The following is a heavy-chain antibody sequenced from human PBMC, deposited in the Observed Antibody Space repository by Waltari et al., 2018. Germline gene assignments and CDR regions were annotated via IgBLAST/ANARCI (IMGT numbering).Heavy chain of an antibody. CDR2: ISVGGGNT. V-gene: IGHV3-23*04. Sequence: EVQLVESGGGLVQPGGSLRLSCAASGFTFTSYAMSWVRQAPGKGLGWFSAISVGGGNTYYADSIKGRFTISRDNSKNTLYLQMKSLRIEDTAVYHCARAVEPDYWGQGTLVTVSS. CDR3: ARAVEPDY. J-gene: IGHJ4*02. D-gene: IGHD2-15*01. CDR1: GFTFTSYA.